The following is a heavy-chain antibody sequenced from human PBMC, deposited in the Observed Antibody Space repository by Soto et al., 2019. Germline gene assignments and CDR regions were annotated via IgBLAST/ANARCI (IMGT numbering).Heavy chain of an antibody. Sequence: QVQLQESGPGLVKPSGTLSLTCAVSGASISNSNWWIWVRQPPGKGLEWIGEIYHSGSTDYNPSLASRVTMSVDKAKDQFSLKRTSVTAADTAVYYCARDGGLHNYYDIDVWGQATSVTVSS. CDR2: IYHSGST. CDR1: GASISNSNW. D-gene: IGHD2-15*01. J-gene: IGHJ6*01. CDR3: ARDGGLHNYYDIDV. V-gene: IGHV4-4*02.